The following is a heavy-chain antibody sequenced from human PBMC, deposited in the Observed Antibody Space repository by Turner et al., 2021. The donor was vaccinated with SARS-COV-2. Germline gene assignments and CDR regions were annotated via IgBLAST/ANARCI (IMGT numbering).Heavy chain of an antibody. V-gene: IGHV1-69*10. J-gene: IGHJ6*02. CDR3: ARVVGGFGELGYYYYYGMDV. Sequence: QVQLVQSGAEVKKPGSSVKVSCKASGGTFSTYAISWVRQAPGQGLEWMGGLIPILGIANYAQKFQGRVTITADKSTSTAYMELSSLRSEDTAVYYCARVVGGFGELGYYYYYGMDVWGQGTTVTVSS. CDR2: LIPILGIA. CDR1: GGTFSTYA. D-gene: IGHD3-10*01.